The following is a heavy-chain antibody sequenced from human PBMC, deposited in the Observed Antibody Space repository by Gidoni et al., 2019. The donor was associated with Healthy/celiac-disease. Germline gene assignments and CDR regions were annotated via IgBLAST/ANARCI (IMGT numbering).Heavy chain of an antibody. J-gene: IGHJ6*02. CDR1: GYTFTGYY. V-gene: IGHV1-2*02. CDR3: ARGSGSYGYYYYGMDV. D-gene: IGHD3-10*01. Sequence: QVQLVQSGAEVKKPGASVKVSCKASGYTFTGYYMHWVRQAPGQGLEWMGWIKPNSGGTNYAQKFQSRVTMTRDTSISTAYMEVSRLTSDDAAVYYCARGSGSYGYYYYGMDVWGQGTTVTVSS. CDR2: IKPNSGGT.